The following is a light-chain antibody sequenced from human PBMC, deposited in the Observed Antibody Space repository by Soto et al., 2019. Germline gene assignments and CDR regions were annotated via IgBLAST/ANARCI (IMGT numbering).Light chain of an antibody. Sequence: QLVLTQSPSESASLGASVKLSCTLSSGHSSYAIAWHQQQPEKGPRYLMKLNSDGSHSKGDGIPDRFSGSSSGAERYLTISSLQSEDEADYYCQTWGTGIHWVFGGGTKLTVL. CDR1: SGHSSYA. V-gene: IGLV4-69*01. CDR3: QTWGTGIHWV. J-gene: IGLJ3*02. CDR2: LNSDGSH.